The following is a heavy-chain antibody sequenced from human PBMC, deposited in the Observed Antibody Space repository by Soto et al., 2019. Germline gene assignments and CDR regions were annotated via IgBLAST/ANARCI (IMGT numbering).Heavy chain of an antibody. CDR2: ISSSSSYI. V-gene: IGHV3-21*01. D-gene: IGHD3-10*01. Sequence: PGGSLRLSCAASGFTFSSYSMNWVRQAPGKGLEWVSSISSSSSYIYYADAVKGRFTISRDNAKNSLYLQMNSLRAEDTAVYYCARDRVRVGDCFDYWGQGTLVTVYS. J-gene: IGHJ4*02. CDR3: ARDRVRVGDCFDY. CDR1: GFTFSSYS.